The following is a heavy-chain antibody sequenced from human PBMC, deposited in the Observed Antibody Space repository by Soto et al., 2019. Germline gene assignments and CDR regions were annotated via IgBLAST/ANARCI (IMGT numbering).Heavy chain of an antibody. D-gene: IGHD2-15*01. J-gene: IGHJ4*02. CDR2: ISGSGGST. CDR3: AKDRCSGGSCYSYFDY. CDR1: GFTFSSYA. Sequence: GGSLILSCAASGFTFSSYAMSWVRQAPGKGLEWVSAISGSGGSTYYADSVKGRFTISRDNSKNTLYLQMNSLRAEDTAVYYCAKDRCSGGSCYSYFDYWGQGTLVTVSS. V-gene: IGHV3-23*01.